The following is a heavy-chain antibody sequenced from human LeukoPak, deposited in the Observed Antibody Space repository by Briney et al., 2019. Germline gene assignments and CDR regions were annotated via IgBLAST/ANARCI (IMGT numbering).Heavy chain of an antibody. CDR2: IYSSGST. CDR1: GGSIISNSYY. CDR3: ADYGDYAFDI. D-gene: IGHD4-17*01. Sequence: SETLSLTCTVSGGSIISNSYYWGWIRQPPGKGLEWIGSIYSSGSTNYNPSLKSRVTISVDTSKNQFSLKLSSVTAADTAVYYCADYGDYAFDIWGQGTMVTVSS. V-gene: IGHV4-39*07. J-gene: IGHJ3*02.